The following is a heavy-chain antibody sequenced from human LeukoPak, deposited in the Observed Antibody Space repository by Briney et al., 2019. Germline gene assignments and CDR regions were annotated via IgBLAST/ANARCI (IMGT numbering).Heavy chain of an antibody. V-gene: IGHV4-34*01. Sequence: SETLSLTCAVYGGSFSGYYWSWIRQPPGKGLEWIGEINHSGSTNYNPSLKSRVTISVDTSKNQFSLKLSSVTAADTAVYYCAILLRGVYYGSGSFSDYWGQGTLVTVSS. D-gene: IGHD3-10*01. CDR2: INHSGST. CDR3: AILLRGVYYGSGSFSDY. CDR1: GGSFSGYY. J-gene: IGHJ4*02.